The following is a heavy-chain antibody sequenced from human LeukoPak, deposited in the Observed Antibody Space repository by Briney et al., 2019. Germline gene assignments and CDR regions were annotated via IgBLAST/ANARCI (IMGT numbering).Heavy chain of an antibody. D-gene: IGHD6-13*01. Sequence: SETLSLTCTVSGYSISSGYFWGWIRQPPGKGLECIGTIYHSGSTYYNPSLKSRVTISVDTSKSQFSLKLNSVTAADTAVYYCARIYSSSWFLNWFDPWGQGTLVTVSS. CDR3: ARIYSSSWFLNWFDP. CDR2: IYHSGST. V-gene: IGHV4-38-2*02. J-gene: IGHJ5*02. CDR1: GYSISSGYF.